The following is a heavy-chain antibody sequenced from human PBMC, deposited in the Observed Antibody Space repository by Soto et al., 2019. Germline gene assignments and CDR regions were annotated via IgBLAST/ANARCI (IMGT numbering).Heavy chain of an antibody. D-gene: IGHD3-3*02. J-gene: IGHJ4*02. Sequence: EVQLLESGGGLVQPGGSLVLSCAASGFTFSSYAMSWVRQAPGKGLEWVSSISGGGNDAFYAVSVKGRFTISRDNSRNTLYLQMSSLRADDTAIYYCARSLFLASTDTEPFDYWGRGALVTVSS. V-gene: IGHV3-23*01. CDR2: ISGGGNDA. CDR3: ARSLFLASTDTEPFDY. CDR1: GFTFSSYA.